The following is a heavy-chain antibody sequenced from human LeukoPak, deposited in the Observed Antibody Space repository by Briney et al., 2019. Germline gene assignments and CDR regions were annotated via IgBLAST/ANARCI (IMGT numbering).Heavy chain of an antibody. D-gene: IGHD2-2*01. CDR1: GFTFSSYW. Sequence: GGSLRLSCAASGFTFSSYWMYWVRQAPGKGRVWVSRINSDGSTTSYADSVKGRFTISRDNAKNTLYLQMNSLRAEDTAVYYCTKDDDSTSYYFDYWGQGTLVTVSS. CDR2: INSDGSTT. J-gene: IGHJ4*02. V-gene: IGHV3-74*01. CDR3: TKDDDSTSYYFDY.